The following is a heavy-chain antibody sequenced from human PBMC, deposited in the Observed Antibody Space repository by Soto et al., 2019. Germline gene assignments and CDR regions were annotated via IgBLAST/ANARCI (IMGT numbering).Heavy chain of an antibody. D-gene: IGHD3-10*01. CDR2: IIPNSGGT. CDR1: GYTFTGYY. V-gene: IGHV1-2*02. J-gene: IGHJ4*02. Sequence: EASVKVSCKASGYTFTGYYMHWVRQAPGQGLEWMGWIIPNSGGTDYAQKFQGRVTMTRDTSISTAYMELSMLRSDDTAVYYCAKWSAMVLPFDYWGQGTLVTVSS. CDR3: AKWSAMVLPFDY.